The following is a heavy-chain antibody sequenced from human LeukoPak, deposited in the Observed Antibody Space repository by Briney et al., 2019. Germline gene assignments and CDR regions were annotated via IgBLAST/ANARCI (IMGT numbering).Heavy chain of an antibody. CDR3: ATTYHFDSTFMDV. CDR1: GYNFASYW. CDR2: IYPTDSNT. Sequence: PGESLKISCKGSGYNFASYWIGWVRQMPGKGLEWMGIIYPTDSNTKYSPSFQGQVTISADKSINPAFLQWSSLKASDTAMYSCATTYHFDSTFMDVWGQGTTVTVSS. J-gene: IGHJ6*02. D-gene: IGHD3-22*01. V-gene: IGHV5-51*01.